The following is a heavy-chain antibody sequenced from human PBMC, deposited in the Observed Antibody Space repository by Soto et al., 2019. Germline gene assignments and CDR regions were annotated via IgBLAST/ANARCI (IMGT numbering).Heavy chain of an antibody. D-gene: IGHD2-2*01. CDR3: ARGPYCISTSCYDWFDP. Sequence: EVQLVESGGGLVQPGGSLRLSCAASGFTFSSYWMHWVRQAPGKGLVWVSRISSDGRSTTYADSVKGRFTISRDNAKNTLYMKMDSLRAEDTGVYYCARGPYCISTSCYDWFDPWGQGTLVTVSS. J-gene: IGHJ5*02. CDR1: GFTFSSYW. V-gene: IGHV3-74*01. CDR2: ISSDGRST.